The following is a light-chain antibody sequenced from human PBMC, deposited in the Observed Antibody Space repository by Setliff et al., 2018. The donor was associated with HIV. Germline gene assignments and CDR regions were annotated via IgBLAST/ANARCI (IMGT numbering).Light chain of an antibody. J-gene: IGLJ1*01. CDR3: SASRPSTNLVV. CDR1: NSDIGGYNY. Sequence: QSVLTQPASVSGSPGQSITISCTGTNSDIGGYNYVSWYQQLPGKAPKLMIFQVINRPSGVSNRFSGSKSGNTASLTISGLQAEDEANYYCSASRPSTNLVVFGTGTKATVL. V-gene: IGLV2-14*01. CDR2: QVI.